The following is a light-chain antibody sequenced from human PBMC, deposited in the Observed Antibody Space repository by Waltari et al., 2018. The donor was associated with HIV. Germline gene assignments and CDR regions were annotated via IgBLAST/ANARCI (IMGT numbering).Light chain of an antibody. V-gene: IGLV1-40*01. CDR2: LSY. CDR1: GSNIGADYS. J-gene: IGLJ3*02. CDR3: GIRDDQLGGLWV. Sequence: QSVLTQPPSVSAAPGQRITISCTGNGSNIGADYSVHWYKQVPGSAPKLLIFLSYHRPAGVPARFSGSKSGSPGSLAHNGVRGGDGGEYFWGIRDDQLGGLWVVGGGTKLTVL.